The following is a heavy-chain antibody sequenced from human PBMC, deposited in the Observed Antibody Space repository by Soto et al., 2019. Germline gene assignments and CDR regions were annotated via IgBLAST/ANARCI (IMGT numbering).Heavy chain of an antibody. CDR1: GGTFSSSG. CDR2: IVPSLDTT. CDR3: ARWPQPRYTADPYAVDV. V-gene: IGHV1-69*11. Sequence: SVKVSCKASGGTFSSSGFSWVRQAPGQGLEWMGMIVPSLDTTNYAQKFQARVTVTADEVTSTAYMELRSLRSEDTAVYYCARWPQPRYTADPYAVDVWGQGTRVTVSS. J-gene: IGHJ6*02. D-gene: IGHD3-16*02.